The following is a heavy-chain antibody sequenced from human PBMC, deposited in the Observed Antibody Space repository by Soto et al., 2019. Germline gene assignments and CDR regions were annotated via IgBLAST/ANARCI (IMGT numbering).Heavy chain of an antibody. Sequence: QVQLVESGGGVVQPGRSLRLSCAASGFTFSSYGMHWVRQAPGKGLEWVAVISYDGSNKYYADSVKGRFTISRDNSKNTLYLQMNSLRAEDTAVYYCAKEPLHFIMITFGGTPPGYWGQGTLVTVSS. CDR1: GFTFSSYG. CDR2: ISYDGSNK. J-gene: IGHJ4*02. V-gene: IGHV3-30*18. CDR3: AKEPLHFIMITFGGTPPGY. D-gene: IGHD3-16*01.